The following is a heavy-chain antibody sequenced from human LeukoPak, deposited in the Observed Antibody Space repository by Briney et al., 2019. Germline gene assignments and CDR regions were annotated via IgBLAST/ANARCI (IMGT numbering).Heavy chain of an antibody. V-gene: IGHV3-74*01. CDR3: ARRHPHYYGSGSYYNQHLDY. D-gene: IGHD3-10*01. CDR1: GGSFSGYD. Sequence: ETLSLTCAVSGGSFSGYDWSWVRQPPGKGLVWVSRINSDGSSTSYADSVKGRFTISRDNAKNTLYLQMNSLRAEDTAVYYCARRHPHYYGSGSYYNQHLDYWGQGTLVTVSS. CDR2: INSDGSST. J-gene: IGHJ4*02.